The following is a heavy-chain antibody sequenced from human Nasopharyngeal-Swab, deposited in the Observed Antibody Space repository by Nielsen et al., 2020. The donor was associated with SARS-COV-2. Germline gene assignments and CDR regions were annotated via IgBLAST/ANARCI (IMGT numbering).Heavy chain of an antibody. CDR3: ARRGFITGRAGYYYYMDV. D-gene: IGHD1-20*01. J-gene: IGHJ6*03. CDR1: GGSISSYY. Sequence: SETLSLTCTVSGGSISSYYWSWIRQPPGKGLEWIGYIYYSGSTNYNPSLKSRVTISVDTSKNQFSLKLSSVTAADTAVYYCARRGFITGRAGYYYYMDVWGKGTTVTVS. CDR2: IYYSGST. V-gene: IGHV4-59*08.